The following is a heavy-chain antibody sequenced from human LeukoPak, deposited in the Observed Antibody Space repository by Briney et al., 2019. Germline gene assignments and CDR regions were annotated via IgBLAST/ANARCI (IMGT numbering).Heavy chain of an antibody. J-gene: IGHJ4*02. CDR2: IYYSGST. CDR1: GGSISSYY. V-gene: IGHV4-59*01. D-gene: IGHD6-19*01. Sequence: SETLSLTCTVSGGSISSYYWNWIRQPPGKGLEWIGYIYYSGSTNYNPSLKSRVTISVDTSKNQFSLKLSSVAAADTAVYYCARGRWSSGWFDYWGQGTLVTVSS. CDR3: ARGRWSSGWFDY.